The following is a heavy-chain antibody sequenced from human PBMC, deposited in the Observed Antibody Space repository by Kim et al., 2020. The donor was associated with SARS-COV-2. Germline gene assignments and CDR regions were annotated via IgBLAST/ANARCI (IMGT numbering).Heavy chain of an antibody. Sequence: GGSLRLSCAASGFTFSSYGMHWVRQAPGKGLEWVAVIWYDGSNKYYADSVKGRFTISRDNSKNTLYLQMNSLRAEDTAVYYCARDFRPYVVTAIFDYWGQGTLVTVSS. CDR2: IWYDGSNK. CDR1: GFTFSSYG. D-gene: IGHD2-21*02. CDR3: ARDFRPYVVTAIFDY. V-gene: IGHV3-33*01. J-gene: IGHJ4*02.